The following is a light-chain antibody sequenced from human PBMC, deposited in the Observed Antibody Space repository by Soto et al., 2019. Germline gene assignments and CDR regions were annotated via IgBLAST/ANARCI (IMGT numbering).Light chain of an antibody. CDR3: QQYGSSPRT. CDR2: GAS. CDR1: QSVSSNY. Sequence: EIVLTQSPGTLSLSPGERATLSCRASQSVSSNYLAWYQQKPGQAPRLLIYGASSRATGIPHKFSGSGSGTEVTLTVSRLEPEDFAVFYCQQYGSSPRTFGQGTKVEI. V-gene: IGKV3-20*01. J-gene: IGKJ1*01.